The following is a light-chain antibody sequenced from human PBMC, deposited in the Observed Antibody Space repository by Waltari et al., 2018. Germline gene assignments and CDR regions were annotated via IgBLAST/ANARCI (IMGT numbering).Light chain of an antibody. CDR1: NMRHKY. J-gene: IGLJ3*02. CDR3: QAWDDTTAWV. Sequence: SYKLTQTPSLAVSPGQTASITCSGENMRHKYVCCDQQKPGQSPDLVIYQDDKRPSGIPERFSGSNSGDTATLTISGTQPMDEADYYCQAWDDTTAWVFGGGTKLTVL. CDR2: QDD. V-gene: IGLV3-1*01.